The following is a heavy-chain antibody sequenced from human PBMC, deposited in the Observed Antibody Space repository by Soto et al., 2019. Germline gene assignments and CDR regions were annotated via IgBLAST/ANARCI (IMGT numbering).Heavy chain of an antibody. D-gene: IGHD3-10*01. CDR2: IYHRGST. CDR3: ASKFGELLADAFDI. Sequence: SETLSRTYDHSGGAIRTNTWLMSVRQPPGKGLEWIGEIYHRGSTNYNPSLKSRVTISVDKSKNQFSLKLSSVTAADTAVYYCASKFGELLADAFDIWGQGT. J-gene: IGHJ3*02. CDR1: GGAIRTNTW. V-gene: IGHV4-4*02.